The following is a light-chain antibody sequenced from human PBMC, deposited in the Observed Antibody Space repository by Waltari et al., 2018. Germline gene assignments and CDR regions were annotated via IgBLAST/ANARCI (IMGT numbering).Light chain of an antibody. J-gene: IGLJ3*02. Sequence: QSVLTQPPSASGTPGQRVTIPCSGRYSNIGSNVVNWSQQLPGKAPKLLSYRSDRRPSGVPVRFSGSKSGSSASLAIDGLHSEDEADYYCASWDDSLNGHWVFGGGTKVTVL. CDR2: RSD. V-gene: IGLV1-44*01. CDR1: YSNIGSNV. CDR3: ASWDDSLNGHWV.